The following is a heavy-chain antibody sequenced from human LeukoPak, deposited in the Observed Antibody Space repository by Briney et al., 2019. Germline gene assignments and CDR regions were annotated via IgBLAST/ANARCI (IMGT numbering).Heavy chain of an antibody. CDR3: AREAMATIDP. J-gene: IGHJ4*02. Sequence: GGSLRLSCAASGFTFSSYSMNWVRQAPGKGLEWVSSISSSSSYIYYADSVKGRFTISRDNAKNSLYLQMNSLRAEDTAVHYCAREAMATIDPGGQGTLVTVSS. D-gene: IGHD5-24*01. CDR1: GFTFSSYS. CDR2: ISSSSSYI. V-gene: IGHV3-21*01.